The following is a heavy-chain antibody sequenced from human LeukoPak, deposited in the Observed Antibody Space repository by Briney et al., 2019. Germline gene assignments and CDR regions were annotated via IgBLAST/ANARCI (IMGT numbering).Heavy chain of an antibody. D-gene: IGHD4-23*01. V-gene: IGHV3-66*04. CDR2: IYSGGNT. Sequence: SGGSLRLSCAASGFSVRSNYMTWVRQAPGKGLEWASVIYSGGNTYYADSVKGRFSISRDNSKNTIYLQMNSLRAEDTAVYYCARLVTGTTVINSGWFDPWGQGTLVTVSS. J-gene: IGHJ5*02. CDR3: ARLVTGTTVINSGWFDP. CDR1: GFSVRSNY.